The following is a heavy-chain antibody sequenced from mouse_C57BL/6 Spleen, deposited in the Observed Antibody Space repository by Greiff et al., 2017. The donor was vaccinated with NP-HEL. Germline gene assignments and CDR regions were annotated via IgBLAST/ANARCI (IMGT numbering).Heavy chain of an antibody. CDR2: ISDGGSYT. V-gene: IGHV5-4*01. J-gene: IGHJ3*01. Sequence: EVMLMESGGGLVKPGGSLKLSCAASGFTFSSYAMSWVRQTPEKRLEWVATISDGGSYTYYPDNVKGRFTISRDNAKNNLYLQMSHLKSEDTAMYYCARERTWFAYWGQGTLVTVSA. CDR3: ARERTWFAY. CDR1: GFTFSSYA.